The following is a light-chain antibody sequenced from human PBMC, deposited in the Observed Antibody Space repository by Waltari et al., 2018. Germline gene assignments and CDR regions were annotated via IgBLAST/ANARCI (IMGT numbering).Light chain of an antibody. Sequence: QSALTQPASVSGSPGQSITISCPGTSNDVGSYNLVSCYQQRPGKAPKFIIYEVNRRPSGLSSRFSGSKSVNTASLTISGLQAEDEADYFCCSYAGVTTFYVFGTGTRVTVL. CDR3: CSYAGVTTFYV. J-gene: IGLJ1*01. CDR1: SNDVGSYNL. CDR2: EVN. V-gene: IGLV2-23*02.